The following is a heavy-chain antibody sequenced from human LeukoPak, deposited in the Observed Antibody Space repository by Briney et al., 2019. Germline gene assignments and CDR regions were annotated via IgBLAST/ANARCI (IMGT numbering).Heavy chain of an antibody. CDR3: ASNVAVAGDYNWFDP. V-gene: IGHV1-18*01. CDR2: ISAYNGNT. CDR1: GYTFTSYG. D-gene: IGHD6-19*01. Sequence: EASVKVSCKASGYTFTSYGISWVRQAPGQGLEWMGWISAYNGNTNYAQKLQGGVTMTTDTSTSTAYMELRSLRSDDTAVYYCASNVAVAGDYNWFDPWGQGTLVTVSS. J-gene: IGHJ5*02.